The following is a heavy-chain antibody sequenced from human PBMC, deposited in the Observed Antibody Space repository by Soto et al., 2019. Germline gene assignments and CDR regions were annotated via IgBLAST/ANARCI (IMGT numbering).Heavy chain of an antibody. Sequence: EVQLVESGGGLVQPGGSLRLSCAASGFTFSSYWMSWVRQAPGKGLEWVANIKQDGSEKYYVDSVKGRFTISRDNAKNSLYLQMNSLRAEDTAVYYCARGLLRFFGRAFDIWGQGTMVTVSS. CDR2: IKQDGSEK. CDR1: GFTFSSYW. CDR3: ARGLLRFFGRAFDI. D-gene: IGHD3-3*01. V-gene: IGHV3-7*04. J-gene: IGHJ3*02.